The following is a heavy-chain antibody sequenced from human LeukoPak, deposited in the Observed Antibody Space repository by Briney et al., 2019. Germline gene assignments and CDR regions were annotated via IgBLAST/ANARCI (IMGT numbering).Heavy chain of an antibody. Sequence: GGSLRLSCEVSGFTFSSYTMNWVRQAPGKGLEWVSSISSSSSYIYYADSVKGRFTISRDNTRNSPYLQMNSLRAEDTAVYYCARDGSGYDDAFDIWGQGTMVTVSS. J-gene: IGHJ3*02. CDR3: ARDGSGYDDAFDI. D-gene: IGHD3-10*01. CDR2: ISSSSSYI. CDR1: GFTFSSYT. V-gene: IGHV3-21*01.